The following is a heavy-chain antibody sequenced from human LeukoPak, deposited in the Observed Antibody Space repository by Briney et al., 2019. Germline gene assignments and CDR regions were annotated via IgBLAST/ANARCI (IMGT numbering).Heavy chain of an antibody. CDR2: IYNDGST. V-gene: IGHV3-66*04. J-gene: IGHJ4*02. D-gene: IGHD3-9*01. CDR3: AKLQSDYDILAAYSKY. CDR1: GFTVSGNY. Sequence: GGSLRLPCAVSGFTVSGNYFMWVRQAPGKGLEYISVIYNDGSTYYADSVRGRFTISRDSSKNSLYLQMSSLRAEDTAVYFCAKLQSDYDILAAYSKYWGQGTLVTVLS.